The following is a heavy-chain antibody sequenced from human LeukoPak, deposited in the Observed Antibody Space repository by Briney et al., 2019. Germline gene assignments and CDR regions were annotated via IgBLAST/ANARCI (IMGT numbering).Heavy chain of an antibody. V-gene: IGHV3-43D*03. CDR3: AKGDEDRLGYFDY. Sequence: GGSLRLSCAASGFTFDDYAMHWVRQAPGKGLEWVSLISWDGGSTYYADSVKGRFTISRDNSKNSLYLQMNSLRAEDTALYYCAKGDEDRLGYFDYWGQGTLVTVSS. CDR2: ISWDGGST. J-gene: IGHJ4*02. CDR1: GFTFDDYA. D-gene: IGHD3-16*01.